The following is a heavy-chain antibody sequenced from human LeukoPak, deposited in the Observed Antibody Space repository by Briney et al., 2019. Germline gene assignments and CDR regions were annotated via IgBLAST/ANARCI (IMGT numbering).Heavy chain of an antibody. Sequence: PGGSLRLSCAASGFTFSSYWMHWVRQAPGKGLLWVSRINSDGSSTTYADSVKGRFTISRDNAKNTLYLQMNRLRAEDTAVYYCARGPEAYLLYFDYWGQGTLVTVSS. CDR2: INSDGSST. J-gene: IGHJ4*02. D-gene: IGHD2-21*01. V-gene: IGHV3-74*01. CDR1: GFTFSSYW. CDR3: ARGPEAYLLYFDY.